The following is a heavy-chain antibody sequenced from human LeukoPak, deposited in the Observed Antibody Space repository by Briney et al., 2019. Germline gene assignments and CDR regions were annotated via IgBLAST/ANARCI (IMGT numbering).Heavy chain of an antibody. J-gene: IGHJ6*02. CDR1: GFTFSSYA. CDR3: ARGYCSGGSCRPNYYYYGMDV. D-gene: IGHD2-15*01. Sequence: GGSLRLSCAASGFTFSSYAMHWVRQAPGKGLEWVAVISYDGSNKYYADSVKGRFTISRDNSKNTLYLQMNSLRAEDTAVYYCARGYCSGGSCRPNYYYYGMDVWGQGTTVTVSS. V-gene: IGHV3-30-3*01. CDR2: ISYDGSNK.